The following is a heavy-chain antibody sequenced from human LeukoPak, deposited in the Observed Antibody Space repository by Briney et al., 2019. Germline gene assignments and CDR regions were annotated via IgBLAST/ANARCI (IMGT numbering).Heavy chain of an antibody. CDR1: GYTFTSYG. CDR3: ARDWGGIEVVPAAILVARPFDY. V-gene: IGHV1-18*01. J-gene: IGHJ4*02. CDR2: ISAYNGNT. D-gene: IGHD2-2*01. Sequence: ASVKVSCKASGYTFTSYGISWVRQAPGQGLEWMGWISAYNGNTNYAQKLQGRVTMTTDTSTSTAYMELRSLRSDDTAVYYCARDWGGIEVVPAAILVARPFDYWGQGTLVTVSS.